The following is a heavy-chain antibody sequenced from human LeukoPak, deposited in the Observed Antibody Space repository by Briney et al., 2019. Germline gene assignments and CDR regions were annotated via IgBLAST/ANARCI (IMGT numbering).Heavy chain of an antibody. V-gene: IGHV4-59*12. D-gene: IGHD6-19*01. Sequence: SETLSLTCTVSGGSISSYYWSWIRQPPGKGLEWIGYIYYSGSTNYNPSLKSRVTMSVDTSKNQFSLKLSSVTAADTAVYYCARSSGWSRYYYMDVWGKGTTVTISS. CDR3: ARSSGWSRYYYMDV. CDR1: GGSISSYY. J-gene: IGHJ6*03. CDR2: IYYSGST.